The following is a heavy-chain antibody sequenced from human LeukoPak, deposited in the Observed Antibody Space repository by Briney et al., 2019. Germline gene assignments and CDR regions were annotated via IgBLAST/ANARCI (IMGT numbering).Heavy chain of an antibody. CDR1: GYTFTDYH. CDR3: TRFRHVAVAGTPYFDY. Sequence: ASVKVSCKASGYTFTDYHIHWVRQAPGQGLEWMGWINPNSGGTNYAEKFHGRLTTTRDTSISTAFMELSGLRSDDTAVYYCTRFRHVAVAGTPYFDYWGQGALVTVSS. V-gene: IGHV1-2*02. CDR2: INPNSGGT. J-gene: IGHJ4*02. D-gene: IGHD6-19*01.